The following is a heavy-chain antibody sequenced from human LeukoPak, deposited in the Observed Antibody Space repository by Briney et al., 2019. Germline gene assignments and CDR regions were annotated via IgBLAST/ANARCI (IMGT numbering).Heavy chain of an antibody. CDR1: GFSLSTSGVG. CDR3: AHYDSYGYSFYFDY. V-gene: IGHV2-5*02. CDR2: IYWDDDK. D-gene: IGHD5-18*01. Sequence: ESSPTLVKPTQTLTLTCTFSGFSLSTSGVGVGWIRQPPGKALEWLALIYWDDDKRYSPSLKSRLTITKDTSKNQVVLTMTNMDPVDTATYYCAHYDSYGYSFYFDYWGQGTLVTVSS. J-gene: IGHJ4*02.